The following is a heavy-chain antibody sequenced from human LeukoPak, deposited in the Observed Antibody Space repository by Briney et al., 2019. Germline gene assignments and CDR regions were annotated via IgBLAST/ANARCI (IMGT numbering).Heavy chain of an antibody. V-gene: IGHV4-59*01. CDR3: ARHLGYCSTTSCYPWFDP. D-gene: IGHD2-2*01. CDR1: GGSISSYY. J-gene: IGHJ5*02. Sequence: SETLSLTCTVSGGSISSYYWSWIRQPPGKGLEWIGYIYYSGSTNYNPSLKSRVIISVDTSKNQFSLKLSSVTAADTAVYYCARHLGYCSTTSCYPWFDPWGQGTLATVSS. CDR2: IYYSGST.